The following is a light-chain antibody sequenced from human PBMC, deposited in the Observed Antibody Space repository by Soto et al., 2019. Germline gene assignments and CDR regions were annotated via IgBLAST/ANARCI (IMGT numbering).Light chain of an antibody. Sequence: DMVMRHYPATLSVSPGEGVTLSCRASQTVPSRIAWYQQKPGQAPSLLIYGASTRATGVPDRFSGTGSGTEFTLTISSLKSEDYAVYYCQQYKSWPPIPFAQGTRLEIK. CDR3: QQYKSWPPIP. V-gene: IGKV3-15*01. CDR1: QTVPSR. CDR2: GAS. J-gene: IGKJ5*01.